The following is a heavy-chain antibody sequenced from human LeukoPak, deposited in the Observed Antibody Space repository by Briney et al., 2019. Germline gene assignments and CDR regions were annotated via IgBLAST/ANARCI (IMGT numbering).Heavy chain of an antibody. CDR3: ARRGSYSFYYYYGMDV. CDR2: IWYDGSNK. J-gene: IGHJ6*02. CDR1: GLTFSSYG. V-gene: IGHV3-33*01. Sequence: GGSLRLSCAASGLTFSSYGMHWVRQAPGKGLEWVAVIWYDGSNKYYADSVKGRFTISRDNSKNTLYLQMNSLRAEDTAVYYCARRGSYSFYYYYGMDVWGQGTTVTVSS. D-gene: IGHD1-26*01.